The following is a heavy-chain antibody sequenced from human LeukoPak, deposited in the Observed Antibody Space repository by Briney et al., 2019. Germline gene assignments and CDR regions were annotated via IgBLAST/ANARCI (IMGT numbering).Heavy chain of an antibody. D-gene: IGHD4-17*01. V-gene: IGHV1-2*02. CDR3: ATYGDSPVS. CDR2: INPNTGAT. CDR1: GYTFTAYN. J-gene: IGHJ5*02. Sequence: ASVKVSCKASGYTFTAYNMDWVRQAPGQGLEWVGWINPNTGATNSAQKFQGRVTMTRDTSISTAYMELTSLRSDDTAVYYCATYGDSPVSWGQGTLVTVSS.